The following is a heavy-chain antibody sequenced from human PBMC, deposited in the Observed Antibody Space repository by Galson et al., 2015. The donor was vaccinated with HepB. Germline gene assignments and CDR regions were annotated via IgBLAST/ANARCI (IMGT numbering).Heavy chain of an antibody. Sequence: SLRLSCAASGFTFSSYWMSWVRQAPGKGLEWVANIKQDGSEKYYVDSVRGRFTIPRDNAKNSLYLQMNSLRAEDTAVYYCARAYYGSGSYPDYWGQGTLVTVPS. J-gene: IGHJ4*02. V-gene: IGHV3-7*03. CDR1: GFTFSSYW. D-gene: IGHD3-10*01. CDR2: IKQDGSEK. CDR3: ARAYYGSGSYPDY.